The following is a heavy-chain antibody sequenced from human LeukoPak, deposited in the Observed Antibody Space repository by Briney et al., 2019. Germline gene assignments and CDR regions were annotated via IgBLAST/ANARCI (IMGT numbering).Heavy chain of an antibody. V-gene: IGHV3-23*01. D-gene: IGHD2-2*01. CDR3: AKQGSDTSPKYHDY. J-gene: IGHJ4*02. Sequence: PGGSLRLSCAVSGFTVSSNYMSWVRQAPGKGLHWVSSMSPTGNTFYYADSVKGRFTISRDNSKNTLYLQMDSLRADDTAVYYCAKQGSDTSPKYHDYWGQGTQVTVSS. CDR1: GFTVSSNY. CDR2: MSPTGNTF.